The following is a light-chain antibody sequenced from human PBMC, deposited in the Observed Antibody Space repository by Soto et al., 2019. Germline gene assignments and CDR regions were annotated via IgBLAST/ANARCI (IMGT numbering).Light chain of an antibody. CDR3: SSYARSSTRYV. Sequence: QSVLNQPASVSGSPGQSITISCTGTSSDVGGYNYVSWYQQHPGKAPKLMIYDVSNRPSGVSNRFSGSKSGNTASLTISGLQAEDEADYYCSSYARSSTRYVFGTGTKVTVL. J-gene: IGLJ1*01. CDR1: SSDVGGYNY. CDR2: DVS. V-gene: IGLV2-14*01.